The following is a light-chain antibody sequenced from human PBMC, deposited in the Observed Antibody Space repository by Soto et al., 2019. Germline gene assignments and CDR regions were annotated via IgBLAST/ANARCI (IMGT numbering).Light chain of an antibody. J-gene: IGLJ1*01. Sequence: QSVLTQPASVSGSPGQSITISCTGTSSDVGSYNLVSWYQQHPGKAPKLMIYEGSKRPSGVSNRFSGSKSGNTASLTISGLQAEDEADYYCSSYARSTTPYVFGTGNKVTVL. CDR3: SSYARSTTPYV. V-gene: IGLV2-14*02. CDR1: SSDVGSYNL. CDR2: EGS.